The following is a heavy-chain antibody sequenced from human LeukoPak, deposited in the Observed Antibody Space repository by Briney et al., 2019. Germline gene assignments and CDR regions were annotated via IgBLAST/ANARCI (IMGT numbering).Heavy chain of an antibody. J-gene: IGHJ3*02. V-gene: IGHV5-51*01. CDR1: GYRFTSYW. D-gene: IGHD2-21*01. Sequence: GESLKISCKGSGYRFTSYWIGWVRQMPGKGLEWMGIIYPGDSDTRYSPSFQGQVTISADKSISTAYLQWSSLKASDTAMYYCARRPTCGGDCGRAFDIWGQGTMVTVSS. CDR3: ARRPTCGGDCGRAFDI. CDR2: IYPGDSDT.